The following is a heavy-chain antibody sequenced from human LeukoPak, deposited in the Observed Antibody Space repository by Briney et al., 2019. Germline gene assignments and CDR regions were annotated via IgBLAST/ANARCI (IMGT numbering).Heavy chain of an antibody. CDR2: ISYDGSNK. CDR3: AKDLGDAMVRAPDYYGMDV. Sequence: GGSLRLSCAASGFTFSSYGMHWVRQAPGKGLEWVAVISYDGSNKYYADSVKGRFTISRDNSKNTLYLQMNSLRAEDTAVYYCAKDLGDAMVRAPDYYGMDVWGKGTTVTVSS. V-gene: IGHV3-30*18. D-gene: IGHD3-10*01. CDR1: GFTFSSYG. J-gene: IGHJ6*04.